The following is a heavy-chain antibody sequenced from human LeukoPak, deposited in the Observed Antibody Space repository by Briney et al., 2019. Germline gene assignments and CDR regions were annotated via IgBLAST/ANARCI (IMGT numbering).Heavy chain of an antibody. CDR3: ARGPTLTIFGVVKRYWFDP. V-gene: IGHV1-2*02. Sequence: ASVKVSCKASGYTFTGYYMHWVRQAPGQGLEWMEWINPNSGGTNYAQKFQGRVTMTRDTSISTAYMELSRLRSDDTAVYYCARGPTLTIFGVVKRYWFDPWGQGTLVTVSS. CDR2: INPNSGGT. D-gene: IGHD3-3*01. CDR1: GYTFTGYY. J-gene: IGHJ5*02.